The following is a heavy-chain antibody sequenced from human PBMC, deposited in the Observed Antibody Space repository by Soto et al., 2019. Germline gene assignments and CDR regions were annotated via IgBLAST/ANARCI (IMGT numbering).Heavy chain of an antibody. CDR2: IYPGDSDV. CDR3: ARREYCTSSSCPYYYYGMDV. D-gene: IGHD2-2*01. V-gene: IGHV5-51*01. Sequence: PGESLKISCKGSGYSFTTYWIAWVRQMPGKGLEWMGIIYPGDSDVRYSPSFQGQVTISADKSISTAYLRWNSLKASDTAMYYCARREYCTSSSCPYYYYGMDVWGQGTTVTVSS. CDR1: GYSFTTYW. J-gene: IGHJ6*02.